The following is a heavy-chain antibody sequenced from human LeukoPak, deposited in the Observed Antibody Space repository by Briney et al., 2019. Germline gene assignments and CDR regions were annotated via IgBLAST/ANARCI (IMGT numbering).Heavy chain of an antibody. CDR3: ARDPSGSYYVDY. CDR2: ISSSSSYI. CDR1: GFTFSNYN. J-gene: IGHJ4*02. V-gene: IGHV3-21*01. Sequence: PGGSLRLSCEVSGFTFSNYNMNWVRQAPGKGLEWVSSISSSSSYIYYADSVKGRFTISRDNAKNSLYLQMNSLRAEDTAVYYCARDPSGSYYVDYWGQGTLVTVSS. D-gene: IGHD1-26*01.